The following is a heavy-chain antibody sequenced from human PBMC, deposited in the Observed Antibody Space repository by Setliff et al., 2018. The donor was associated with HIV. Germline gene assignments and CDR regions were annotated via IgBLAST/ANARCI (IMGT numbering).Heavy chain of an antibody. CDR1: GFTFSRYG. CDR3: ARDDSNYRQHGMDV. CDR2: ISYDGSKK. J-gene: IGHJ6*02. Sequence: GGSLRLSCTTSGFTFSRYGMHWVRQAPGKGLEWVAFISYDGSKKYDADSVKGRFTISRDNAKNSLYLQMNSLRAEDTAVYYCARDDSNYRQHGMDVWGQGTTVTVSS. D-gene: IGHD4-4*01. V-gene: IGHV3-30*04.